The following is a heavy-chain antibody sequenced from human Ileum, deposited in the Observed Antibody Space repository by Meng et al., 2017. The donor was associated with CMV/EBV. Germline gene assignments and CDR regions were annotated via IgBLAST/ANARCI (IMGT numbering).Heavy chain of an antibody. CDR3: ARESELLRFDH. J-gene: IGHJ4*02. CDR2: TAYRSKWDY. CDR1: GGSVFTNNVA. Sequence: RLQQSGPGRVKPSQALSLPCDISGGSVFTNNVAWNWIRQSPLRGIEWLGRTAYRSKWDYEYSVSVKSRITISPDTSKNQFSLQLRSVTPEETAVYYCARESELLRFDHWGQGTLVTVSS. V-gene: IGHV6-1*01. D-gene: IGHD6-6*01.